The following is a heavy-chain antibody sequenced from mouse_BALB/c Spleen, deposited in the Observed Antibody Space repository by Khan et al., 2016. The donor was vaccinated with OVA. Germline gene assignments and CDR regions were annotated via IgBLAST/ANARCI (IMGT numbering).Heavy chain of an antibody. D-gene: IGHD1-1*01. J-gene: IGHJ2*01. V-gene: IGHV5-17*02. CDR3: ARSYCYGYYFDQ. CDR2: ISGDSSTI. Sequence: EVELVESGGGLVQPGGSRKLSCVASGFTFSSFGMHWVRQAPEKGLEWVAYISGDSSTIYYTDTVKGRFTISRDNPKNTLLLQMTSLRSEDMAMYYCARSYCYGYYFDQWGQGTTLTVSS. CDR1: GFTFSSFG.